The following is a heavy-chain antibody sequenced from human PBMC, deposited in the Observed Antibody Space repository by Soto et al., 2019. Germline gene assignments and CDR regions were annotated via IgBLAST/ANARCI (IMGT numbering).Heavy chain of an antibody. CDR3: AKDHGYSYGPTFAY. J-gene: IGHJ4*02. V-gene: IGHV3-23*01. D-gene: IGHD5-18*01. Sequence: GESLKISCAASGFTFSSYAMGWVRQAPGKGLEWVSAISGSGGSTYYADSVKGRFTISRDNSKNTLYLQMNSLRAEDTAVYYCAKDHGYSYGPTFAYWGQGTLVTVAS. CDR1: GFTFSSYA. CDR2: ISGSGGST.